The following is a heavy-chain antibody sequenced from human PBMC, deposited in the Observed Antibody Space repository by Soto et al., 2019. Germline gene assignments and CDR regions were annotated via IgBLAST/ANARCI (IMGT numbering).Heavy chain of an antibody. CDR2: IWYDGSNK. J-gene: IGHJ4*02. V-gene: IGHV3-33*01. D-gene: IGHD3-10*01. Sequence: GGSLRLSCAASGFTFSSYGMHWVRQAPGKGLEWVAVIWYDGSNKYYADSVKGRFTISRDNSKNTLYLQMNSLRAEDTAVYYCARDPYGSGSIYDYWGQGTLVTVSS. CDR1: GFTFSSYG. CDR3: ARDPYGSGSIYDY.